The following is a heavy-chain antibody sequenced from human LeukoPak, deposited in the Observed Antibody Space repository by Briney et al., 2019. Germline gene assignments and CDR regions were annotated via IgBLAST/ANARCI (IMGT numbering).Heavy chain of an antibody. CDR2: ISSSGSNI. Sequence: PGGSLRLSCAASGFSFSDYYMSWIRQAPGKGLEWISYISSSGSNIYADSVKGRFTISRDNAKNSLYLQMNSLRAEDTAVYYCASPLGGNSPFDAFDIWGQGTMVTVSS. V-gene: IGHV3-11*01. J-gene: IGHJ3*02. CDR3: ASPLGGNSPFDAFDI. CDR1: GFSFSDYY. D-gene: IGHD4-23*01.